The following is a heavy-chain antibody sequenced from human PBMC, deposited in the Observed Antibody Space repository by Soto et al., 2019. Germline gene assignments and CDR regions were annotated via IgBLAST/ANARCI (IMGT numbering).Heavy chain of an antibody. CDR2: INAGNGNT. CDR1: GYTFTSYA. Sequence: ASVKVSCKASGYTFTSYAMHWVRPAPGQRLEWMGWINAGNGNTKYSQKFQGRVTITRDTSASTAYMELSSLRSEDTAVYYCARDYIKSWLAPFVYTAMVNWFDPWGQGPLVTVSS. V-gene: IGHV1-3*01. D-gene: IGHD5-18*01. CDR3: ARDYIKSWLAPFVYTAMVNWFDP. J-gene: IGHJ5*02.